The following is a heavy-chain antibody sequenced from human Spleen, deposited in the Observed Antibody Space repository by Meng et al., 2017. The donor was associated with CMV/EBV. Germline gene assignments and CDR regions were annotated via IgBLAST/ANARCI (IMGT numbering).Heavy chain of an antibody. J-gene: IGHJ6*02. V-gene: IGHV3-23*01. CDR1: GFTFSSYA. CDR3: AKGSSSLEREYQLLSSADMDV. Sequence: GESLKISCAASGFTFSSYAMSWVRQAPGKGLEWVSAISGSGGSTYYADSVKGRFTISRDNSKNTLYLQMNSLRVEDTAVYYCAKGSSSLEREYQLLSSADMDVWGQGTTVTVSS. D-gene: IGHD2-2*01. CDR2: ISGSGGST.